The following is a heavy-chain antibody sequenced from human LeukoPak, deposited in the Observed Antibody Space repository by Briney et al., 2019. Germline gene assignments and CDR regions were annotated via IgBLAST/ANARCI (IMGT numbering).Heavy chain of an antibody. V-gene: IGHV3-33*01. CDR2: IWYHGSET. D-gene: IGHD2-2*01. Sequence: QPGGSLRLSCAASGFTFSDYGMHWVRQAPGKGLDWVAVIWYHGSETYYADSVKGRFTISRDNSKDTLYLQMNSLRVEDTAIYYCARRVCTSTSCYPGDPWGQGTLVTVSS. J-gene: IGHJ5*02. CDR3: ARRVCTSTSCYPGDP. CDR1: GFTFSDYG.